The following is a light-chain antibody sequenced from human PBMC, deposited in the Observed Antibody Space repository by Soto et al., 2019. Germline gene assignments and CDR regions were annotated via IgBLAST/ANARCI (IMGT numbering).Light chain of an antibody. Sequence: EIVLTQSPGTLSLSPGERATLSCRASQSVSSTYLAWYQQKPGQAPRLLIYGASNRATGIPGRFSGSVSGTDFTLTISRLEPEGFAVYYCQQDCGSLWTLGQGTRVDI. CDR1: QSVSSTY. V-gene: IGKV3-20*01. CDR3: QQDCGSLWT. CDR2: GAS. J-gene: IGKJ1*01.